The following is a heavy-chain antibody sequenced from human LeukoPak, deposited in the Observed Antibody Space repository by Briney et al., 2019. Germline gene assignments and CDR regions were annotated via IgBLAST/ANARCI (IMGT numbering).Heavy chain of an antibody. CDR2: IYYSGST. V-gene: IGHV4-39*07. J-gene: IGHJ5*02. CDR1: GASISISSYY. CDR3: ARGIVGAQLGLDP. Sequence: SETLTLTCTVSGASISISSYYWAWIRQSPGKGLEWIGSIYYSGSTYYNPSLKSRVTISVDTSKNQFSLKLSSVTAADTAVYYCARGIVGAQLGLDPWGQGTLVTVSS. D-gene: IGHD1-26*01.